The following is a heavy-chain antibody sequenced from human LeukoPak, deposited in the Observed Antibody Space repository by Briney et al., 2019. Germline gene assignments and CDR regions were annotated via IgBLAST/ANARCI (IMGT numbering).Heavy chain of an antibody. D-gene: IGHD2/OR15-2a*01. CDR3: ARKRGLLTTDAFDI. Sequence: ASVKVSCKASGYTFTSYGISWVRQAPGQGLEWMGWISAYNGNTNYAQKLQGRVTMTTDTSTSTAYMELRSLRSDDTAVYYCARKRGLLTTDAFDIWGQGTMVTVSS. CDR1: GYTFTSYG. CDR2: ISAYNGNT. J-gene: IGHJ3*02. V-gene: IGHV1-18*01.